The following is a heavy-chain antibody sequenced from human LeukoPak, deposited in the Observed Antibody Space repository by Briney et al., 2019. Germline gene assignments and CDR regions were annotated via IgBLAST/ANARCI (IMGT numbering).Heavy chain of an antibody. CDR2: INSGGSST. CDR3: ARDRGSTFDY. J-gene: IGHJ4*02. CDR1: GFTFSSYW. V-gene: IGHV3-74*01. D-gene: IGHD3-10*01. Sequence: GGSLRLSCAASGFTFSSYWMHWVRQAPEKGLVWVSSINSGGSSTTYADSVKGRFTIYRDNAKNTLYLQMNSLRAEDTAVYYCARDRGSTFDYWGQGTLVTVSS.